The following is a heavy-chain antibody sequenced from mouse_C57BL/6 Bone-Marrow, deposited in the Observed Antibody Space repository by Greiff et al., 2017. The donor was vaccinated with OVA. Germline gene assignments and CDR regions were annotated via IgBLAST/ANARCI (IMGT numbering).Heavy chain of an antibody. V-gene: IGHV1-81*01. CDR2: IYPRSGNT. CDR1: GYTFTSYG. J-gene: IGHJ2*01. D-gene: IGHD1-1*01. CDR3: ARAVDYYGSSSSFDY. Sequence: QVQLKESGAELARPGASVKLSCKASGYTFTSYGIRWVKQRTGQGLEWIGEIYPRSGNTYYNEKFKGKATLTADKSSSTAYMELRSLTSEDSAVYFGARAVDYYGSSSSFDYWGQGTTRTVSS.